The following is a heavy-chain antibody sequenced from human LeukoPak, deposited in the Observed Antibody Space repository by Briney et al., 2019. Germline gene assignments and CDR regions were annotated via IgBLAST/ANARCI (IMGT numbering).Heavy chain of an antibody. CDR1: GGSISSGGYS. D-gene: IGHD3-16*01. Sequence: SQTLSLTCAVSGGSISSGGYSWSWIRQPPGKGLEWIGYIYHSGSTYYNPSLKSRVTISVDRSKNQFSLKLSSVTAADTAVYYCAREGLGYFDYWGQGTLVTVSS. J-gene: IGHJ4*02. V-gene: IGHV4-30-2*01. CDR3: AREGLGYFDY. CDR2: IYHSGST.